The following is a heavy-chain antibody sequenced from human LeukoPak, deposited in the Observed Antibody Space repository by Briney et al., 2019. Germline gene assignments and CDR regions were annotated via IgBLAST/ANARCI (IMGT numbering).Heavy chain of an antibody. Sequence: SQTLSLTCTVSGGSISSGSYYWSWIQQPAGKGLEWIGRIYTSGSTNYNPSLKSRVTISVDTSKNQFSLKLGSVTAADTAVYYCARSSLIAVAGTVYMDVWGKGTTVTVSS. CDR2: IYTSGST. J-gene: IGHJ6*03. CDR1: GGSISSGSYY. CDR3: ARSSLIAVAGTVYMDV. V-gene: IGHV4-61*02. D-gene: IGHD6-19*01.